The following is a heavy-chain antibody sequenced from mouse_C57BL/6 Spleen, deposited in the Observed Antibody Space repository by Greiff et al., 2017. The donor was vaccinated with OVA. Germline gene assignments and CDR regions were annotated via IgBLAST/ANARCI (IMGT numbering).Heavy chain of an antibody. Sequence: QVQLKQPGAELVKPGASVKLSCKASGYTFTSYWMHWVKQRPGQGLEWIGMIHPNSGSTNYNEKFKSKATLTVDKSSSTAYMQLSSLTSEDSAVYYCARSDYYGSSSYWGQGTTLTVSS. J-gene: IGHJ2*01. CDR2: IHPNSGST. D-gene: IGHD1-1*01. V-gene: IGHV1-64*01. CDR1: GYTFTSYW. CDR3: ARSDYYGSSSY.